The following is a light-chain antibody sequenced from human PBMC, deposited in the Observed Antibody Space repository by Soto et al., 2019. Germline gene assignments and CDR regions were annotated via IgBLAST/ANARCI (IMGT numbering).Light chain of an antibody. CDR2: DVS. CDR1: SSDVGGYNY. Sequence: QSVLTQPASVSGSPGQSITISCTGTSSDVGGYNYASWYQQHPGKAPKLMIYDVSNRPSGVSNRFSGSKSGNTASLTISGLQAEDEADYYCSSYTSSSTLGVFGTGTKVTDL. CDR3: SSYTSSSTLGV. J-gene: IGLJ1*01. V-gene: IGLV2-14*01.